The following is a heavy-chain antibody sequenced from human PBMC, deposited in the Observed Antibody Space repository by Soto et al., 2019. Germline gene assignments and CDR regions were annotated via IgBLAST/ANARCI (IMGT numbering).Heavy chain of an antibody. D-gene: IGHD2-15*01. J-gene: IGHJ4*02. Sequence: GSLRLSCAASGFTFRSYNMNWVRQAPGKGLEWVSYISSSSSYISYADSVKGRFTISRDNAKNSLYLQRNSLRAEDTAVYYCAREGRGGSCYSGGHPMDYGGQGNLVARSS. CDR3: AREGRGGSCYSGGHPMDY. CDR1: GFTFRSYN. CDR2: ISSSSSYI. V-gene: IGHV3-21*01.